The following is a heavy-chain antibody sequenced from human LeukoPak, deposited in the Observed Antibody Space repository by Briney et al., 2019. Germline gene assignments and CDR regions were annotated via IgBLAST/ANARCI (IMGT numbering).Heavy chain of an antibody. D-gene: IGHD6-13*01. Sequence: PSETLSLTCTVSGGSISSYYWSWIRQPAGKGLEWIGRIYTSGSTNYNPSLKSRVTISVDKSKNQFSLKLSSVTAADTAVYYCARDRGQQLRLEYYFDYWGQGTLVTVSS. CDR3: ARDRGQQLRLEYYFDY. CDR2: IYTSGST. J-gene: IGHJ4*02. CDR1: GGSISSYY. V-gene: IGHV4-4*07.